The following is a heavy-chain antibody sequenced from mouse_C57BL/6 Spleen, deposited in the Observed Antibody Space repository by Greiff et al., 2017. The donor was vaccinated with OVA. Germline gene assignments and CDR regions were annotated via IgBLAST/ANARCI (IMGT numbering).Heavy chain of an antibody. D-gene: IGHD4-1*01. CDR1: GYTFTDYE. CDR2: IDPETGGT. Sequence: VKLMESGAELVRPGASVTLSCKASGYTFTDYEMHWVKQTPVHGLEWIGAIDPETGGTAYNQKFKGKAILTADKSSSTAYMELRSLTSEDSAVYYCTRPWDSYYFDYWGQGTTLTVSS. CDR3: TRPWDSYYFDY. V-gene: IGHV1-15*01. J-gene: IGHJ2*01.